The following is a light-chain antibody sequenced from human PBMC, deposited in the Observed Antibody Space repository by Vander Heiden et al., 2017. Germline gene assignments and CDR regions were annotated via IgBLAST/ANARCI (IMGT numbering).Light chain of an antibody. V-gene: IGKV3-15*01. CDR1: QSVSSN. Sequence: EIVMTQSPATLSVSPGERATLSCRASQSVSSNLAWYQQKPGQPPRLLIYGASTRTTGIRARFSGSGSGTEFTLTISSLQSEDFAVYYCQQYNNWPPWTFGQGTKVEIK. CDR3: QQYNNWPPWT. CDR2: GAS. J-gene: IGKJ1*01.